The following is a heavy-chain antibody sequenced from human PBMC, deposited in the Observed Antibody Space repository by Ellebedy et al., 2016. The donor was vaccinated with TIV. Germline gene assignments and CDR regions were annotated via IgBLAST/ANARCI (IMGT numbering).Heavy chain of an antibody. CDR3: ARGSLTDLDY. V-gene: IGHV5-51*01. Sequence: GESLKISCTASGYSFTTYWIGWVRQLPGKGLKWMGIIYPGDSDTRYSPSFQGQVSITVDRSINTAYLRWNSLKASDTALYYCARGSLTDLDYWGQGTLVTVSS. CDR2: IYPGDSDT. CDR1: GYSFTTYW. J-gene: IGHJ4*02. D-gene: IGHD3-10*01.